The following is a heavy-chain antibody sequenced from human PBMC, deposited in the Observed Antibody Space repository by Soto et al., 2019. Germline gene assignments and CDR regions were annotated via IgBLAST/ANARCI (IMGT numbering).Heavy chain of an antibody. CDR1: GFTFSSYS. D-gene: IGHD2-2*01. V-gene: IGHV3-21*01. CDR2: ISSSSSYI. J-gene: IGHJ6*02. CDR3: ARGFGVVVPAAPPYYYYYGMDV. Sequence: GGSLRLSCAASGFTFSSYSMNWVRQAPGKGLEWVSSISSSSSYIYYADSVKGRFTISRDNAKNSLYLQMNSLRAEDTAVYYCARGFGVVVPAAPPYYYYYGMDVWGQGTTVTVSS.